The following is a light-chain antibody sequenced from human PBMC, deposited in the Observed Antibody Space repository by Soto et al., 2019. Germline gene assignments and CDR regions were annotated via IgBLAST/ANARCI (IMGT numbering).Light chain of an antibody. CDR3: QKYNGAPQT. Sequence: DIQMTQSPSSLSASVGDRVTITCRASQGISHYLAWYQQKPGKVPKLLIYGASTLQSGVPSRFSGSGSGTDFTLTISSLQPEDFATYFCQKYNGAPQTFGQGTKVDIK. V-gene: IGKV1-27*01. J-gene: IGKJ1*01. CDR2: GAS. CDR1: QGISHY.